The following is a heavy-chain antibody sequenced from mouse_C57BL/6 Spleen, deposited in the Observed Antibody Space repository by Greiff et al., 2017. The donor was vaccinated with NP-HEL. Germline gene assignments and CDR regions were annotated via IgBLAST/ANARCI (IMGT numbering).Heavy chain of an antibody. CDR2: IHPSDSDP. CDR3: AKGGWLLQVNY. V-gene: IGHV1-74*01. D-gene: IGHD2-3*01. J-gene: IGHJ2*01. CDR1: GYTFPRYW. Sequence: QVQLQQPGAELVKPGASVKVSCKASGYTFPRYWLHWVKQRPGQGLEWIGRIHPSDSDPNYNQKFKGKATLTVDKSSSTAYMQLSSLTSEDSAVYYCAKGGWLLQVNYWGQGTTLTVSS.